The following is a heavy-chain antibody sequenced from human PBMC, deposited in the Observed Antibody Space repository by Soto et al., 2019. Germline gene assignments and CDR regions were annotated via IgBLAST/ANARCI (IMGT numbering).Heavy chain of an antibody. V-gene: IGHV3-23*01. CDR1: GFIFSSYG. D-gene: IGHD6-13*01. Sequence: PGGSLRLSCAASGFIFSSYGMSWVRQAPGKGLEWVSSISDSGGSTYYADSVKGRFAISRDNSKNTLYLQTNSLRVDDTAVYYCAKDVPYSSPPKGWFGPWGQGPLVTVSS. CDR2: ISDSGGST. CDR3: AKDVPYSSPPKGWFGP. J-gene: IGHJ5*02.